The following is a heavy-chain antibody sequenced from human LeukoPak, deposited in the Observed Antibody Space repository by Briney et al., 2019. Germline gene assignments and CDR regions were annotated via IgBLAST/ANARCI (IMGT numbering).Heavy chain of an antibody. J-gene: IGHJ4*02. Sequence: GGSLRLSCAASGFTFSSYWMSWVRQAPGKGLEWVANIKQDGSEKYYVDSVKGRFTISRDNAKNSLYLQMNSLRAEDTTLYYCARIIAAAGNDYFDYWGQGTLVTVSS. V-gene: IGHV3-7*03. CDR1: GFTFSSYW. D-gene: IGHD6-13*01. CDR3: ARIIAAAGNDYFDY. CDR2: IKQDGSEK.